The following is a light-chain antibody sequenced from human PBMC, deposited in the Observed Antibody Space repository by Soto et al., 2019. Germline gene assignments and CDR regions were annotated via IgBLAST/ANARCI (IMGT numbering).Light chain of an antibody. Sequence: SYELTQPLSVSVALGQTARIVCGGNNIANKNVHWYQQKPGQAPVLVIYRNTNRPSGIPERFSGSNSGNTATLTISRVQAGDEADYFCQVWDSSTVIFGGGTQLTVL. CDR3: QVWDSSTVI. J-gene: IGLJ2*01. V-gene: IGLV3-9*01. CDR1: NIANKN. CDR2: RNT.